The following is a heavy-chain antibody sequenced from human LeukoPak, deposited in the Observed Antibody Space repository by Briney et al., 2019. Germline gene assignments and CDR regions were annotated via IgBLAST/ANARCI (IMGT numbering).Heavy chain of an antibody. Sequence: GGSLRLSCAASGFTFSSYSMNWVRQAPGKGLEWVSSISSSSSYIYYADSVKGRFTISRDNAKNSLYLQMNSLRAEDTAVYYCARIQGARQGGYYYMDVWGKGTTVTVSS. CDR3: ARIQGARQGGYYYMDV. J-gene: IGHJ6*03. CDR2: ISSSSSYI. V-gene: IGHV3-21*01. CDR1: GFTFSSYS.